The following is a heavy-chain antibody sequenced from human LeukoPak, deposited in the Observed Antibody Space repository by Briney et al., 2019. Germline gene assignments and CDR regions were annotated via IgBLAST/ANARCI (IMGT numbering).Heavy chain of an antibody. V-gene: IGHV1-69*04. Sequence: SVKVSCKASGGTFSSYAISWVRQAPGQGLEWMGRIIPILGIANYAQKFQGRVTITADKSTSTAYMELSSLRSEDTAVYYCASLKHYYDSSGYSYGFDYWGQGTLVTVSS. CDR1: GGTFSSYA. D-gene: IGHD3-22*01. CDR3: ASLKHYYDSSGYSYGFDY. J-gene: IGHJ4*02. CDR2: IIPILGIA.